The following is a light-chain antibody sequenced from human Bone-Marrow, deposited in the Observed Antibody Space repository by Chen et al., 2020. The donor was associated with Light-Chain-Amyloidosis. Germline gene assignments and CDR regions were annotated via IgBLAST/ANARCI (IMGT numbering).Light chain of an antibody. CDR2: DAS. J-gene: IGLJ3*02. CDR3: QVWDRSSDRPV. CDR1: NIASTS. V-gene: IGLV3-21*02. Sequence: SYVLTQPSSVSVAPGQTATIACGGNNIASTSVHWYQQPPGQAPLLVVYDASDRPSGIPERLPGSNSGNTATLTSSRVEAGDEADYYCQVWDRSSDRPVFGGGTKLTVL.